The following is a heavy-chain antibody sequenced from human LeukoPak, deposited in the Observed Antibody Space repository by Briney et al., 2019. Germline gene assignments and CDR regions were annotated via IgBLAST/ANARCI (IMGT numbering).Heavy chain of an antibody. Sequence: ASETLSLTCTDSGGSISSYYWSWIRQPPGKGLEWIGYIYYSGSTNYNPSLKSRVTISVDTSKNQFSLKLSSVTAADTAVYYCARGEGTPPFDYWGQGTLVTVSS. V-gene: IGHV4-59*01. CDR2: IYYSGST. CDR3: ARGEGTPPFDY. D-gene: IGHD1-14*01. J-gene: IGHJ4*02. CDR1: GGSISSYY.